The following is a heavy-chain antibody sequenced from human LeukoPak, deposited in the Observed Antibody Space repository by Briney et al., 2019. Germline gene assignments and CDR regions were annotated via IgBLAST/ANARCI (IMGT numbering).Heavy chain of an antibody. CDR2: IRSKDNDGTT. CDR1: EFTFGDYA. Sequence: GGSLRLSCTASEFTFGDYAISWVRQAPGKGLEWLGFIRSKDNDGTTDYAASVKGRFIISRDDSKSVAYLEMNDLKIEDTAVYYCTRDRWGGGYISRGMDVWGRGTTVTISS. V-gene: IGHV3-49*04. CDR3: TRDRWGGGYISRGMDV. D-gene: IGHD5-12*01. J-gene: IGHJ6*04.